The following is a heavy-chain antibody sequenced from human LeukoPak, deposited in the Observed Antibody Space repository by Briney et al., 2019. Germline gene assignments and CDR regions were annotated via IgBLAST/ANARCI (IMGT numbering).Heavy chain of an antibody. CDR1: GFTFSSYW. CDR2: IKQDGSEK. V-gene: IGHV3-7*03. CDR3: VKGGRLQXDDY. Sequence: PGGPLRLSCAASGFTFSSYWMSWVRQAPGKGLEWVANIKQDGSEKYYVDSVKGRFTISRDNAKNSLYLQMNSLRAEDTAMYYCVKGGRLQXDDYWGQGTLVTVSS. J-gene: IGHJ4*02.